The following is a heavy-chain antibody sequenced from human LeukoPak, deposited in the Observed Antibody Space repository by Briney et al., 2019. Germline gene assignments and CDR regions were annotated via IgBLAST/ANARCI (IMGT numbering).Heavy chain of an antibody. D-gene: IGHD6-19*01. J-gene: IGHJ4*02. Sequence: PSETLSLTCAGYGGSFFGYYWSWIRQPPGKGPEWIGEINHSGSTNYNPSLKSRVTISVDTSKNQFSLKLSSVTAADTAVYYCARGSLNIVVAGTYDYWGQGSLVTVSS. CDR2: INHSGST. V-gene: IGHV4-34*01. CDR1: GGSFFGYY. CDR3: ARGSLNIVVAGTYDY.